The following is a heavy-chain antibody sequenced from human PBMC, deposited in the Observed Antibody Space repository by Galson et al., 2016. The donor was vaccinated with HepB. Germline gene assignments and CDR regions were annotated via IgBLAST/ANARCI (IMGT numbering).Heavy chain of an antibody. D-gene: IGHD5-24*01. CDR1: GFTFTKYA. V-gene: IGHV3-33*01. Sequence: SLRLSCAASGFTFTKYAMHWVRQAPGKGLEWVTVAWFDESDKHYGDSVEGRFTISRDNYKNTAYLHMNSLRAGDTAVYYCARDPGRDGGMDVWGQGTTVTVSS. CDR3: ARDPGRDGGMDV. J-gene: IGHJ6*02. CDR2: AWFDESDK.